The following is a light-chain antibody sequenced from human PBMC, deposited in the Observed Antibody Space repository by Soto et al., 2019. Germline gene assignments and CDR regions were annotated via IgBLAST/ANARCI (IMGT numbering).Light chain of an antibody. J-gene: IGKJ1*01. V-gene: IGKV1-5*03. CDR2: KAS. CDR3: QQYNSFRA. CDR1: QSISTW. Sequence: EIQMAQSPSTLSASVGDRVIITCRASQSISTWLAWHQQKPGKAPKLLISKASSLESGVPSRFSGIGSGTEFTLTISSMKPDDFATDYCQQYNSFRAFGQGTKVDIK.